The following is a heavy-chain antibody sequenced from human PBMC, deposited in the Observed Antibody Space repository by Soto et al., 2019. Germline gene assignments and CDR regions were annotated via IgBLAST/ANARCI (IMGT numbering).Heavy chain of an antibody. D-gene: IGHD6-13*01. J-gene: IGHJ6*02. Sequence: QVQLVQSGAEVKKPGASVKVSCKASGYTFTSYGISWVRQAPGQGLEWMGWISAYNGNTNYAQKLQGRVTMTTDTSTSTAYMELRSLRSDDTAVYYCARDEYSSSWKGYSYYYGMDVWGQGTTVTVSS. CDR2: ISAYNGNT. CDR3: ARDEYSSSWKGYSYYYGMDV. CDR1: GYTFTSYG. V-gene: IGHV1-18*01.